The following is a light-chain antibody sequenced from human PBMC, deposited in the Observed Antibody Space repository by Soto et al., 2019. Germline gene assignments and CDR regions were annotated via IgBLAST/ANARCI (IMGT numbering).Light chain of an antibody. V-gene: IGLV8-61*01. CDR2: STN. CDR1: SGSVSTSYY. Sequence: QAVVTQEPSFSVSPGGTVTLTCGLSSGSVSTSYYPSWYQQTPGQAPRTLIYSTNTRSCGVPDRFSGSILGNKAALTITGAQADDESDYYCVLYMGSGISVFGGGTKLTVL. J-gene: IGLJ2*01. CDR3: VLYMGSGISV.